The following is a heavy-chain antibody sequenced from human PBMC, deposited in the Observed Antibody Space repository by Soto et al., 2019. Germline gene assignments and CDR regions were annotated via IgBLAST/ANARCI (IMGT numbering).Heavy chain of an antibody. J-gene: IGHJ3*02. CDR2: IYYSGST. Sequence: WETLSLTCTVSGGSISSSSYYWGWIRQPPGKGLEWIGSIYYSGSTYYNPSLKSRVTISVDTSKNQFSLKLSSVTAADTAVYYCARLARPDFFGMAVVTWGAFDIWGQGTMVTVSS. V-gene: IGHV4-39*01. D-gene: IGHD3-22*01. CDR3: ARLARPDFFGMAVVTWGAFDI. CDR1: GGSISSSSYY.